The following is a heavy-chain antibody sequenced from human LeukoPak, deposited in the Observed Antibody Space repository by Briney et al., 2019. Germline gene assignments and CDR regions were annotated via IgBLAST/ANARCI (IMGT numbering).Heavy chain of an antibody. CDR1: GYTISDYF. V-gene: IGHV1-8*02. CDR2: INPTSGNT. Sequence: ASVKVSCKASGYTISDYFMHWVRQAPGQGLEWMGWINPTSGNTGYAQKFQGRITMTRDTSIRTAYMELSSLTSDDTAVYYCASYAGYNSWGQGSLVTVSS. J-gene: IGHJ4*02. D-gene: IGHD5-24*01. CDR3: ASYAGYNS.